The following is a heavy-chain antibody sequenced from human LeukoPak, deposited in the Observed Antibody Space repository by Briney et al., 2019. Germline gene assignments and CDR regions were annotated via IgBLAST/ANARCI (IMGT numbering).Heavy chain of an antibody. J-gene: IGHJ3*01. CDR3: STDYYDSGSSRGG. V-gene: IGHV3-15*01. CDR1: GFTFSYAG. CDR2: IKAKTEGGTT. Sequence: GGSLRLSCAASGFTFSYAGMSWVRQAPGKGLEWVGRIKAKTEGGTTNYAAPVKGRFTISRDDSKNTLYLQMNSLKTEDTAVYHCSTDYYDSGSSRGGWGQGTMVTVSS. D-gene: IGHD3-10*01.